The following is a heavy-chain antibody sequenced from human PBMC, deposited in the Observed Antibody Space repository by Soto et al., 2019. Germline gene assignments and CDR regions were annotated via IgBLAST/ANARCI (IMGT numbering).Heavy chain of an antibody. Sequence: QVQLHESGPGLVKPSETLSLTCTVSGGSINSDYWTWIRQPPGKGLDWIAYISYSGKTNYNPSLKSRVNISIDMSKNQFSLKLSSVTAADTAVYSCARMRGLVEISHYFDHWGQGILVTVSS. J-gene: IGHJ4*02. V-gene: IGHV4-59*01. CDR3: ARMRGLVEISHYFDH. CDR2: ISYSGKT. CDR1: GGSINSDY. D-gene: IGHD3-16*01.